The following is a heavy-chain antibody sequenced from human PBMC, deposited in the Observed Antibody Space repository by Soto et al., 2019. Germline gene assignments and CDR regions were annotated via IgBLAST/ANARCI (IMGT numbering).Heavy chain of an antibody. D-gene: IGHD2-8*02. CDR3: SRHMCTRGPCYFDY. J-gene: IGHJ4*02. V-gene: IGHV4-39*01. CDR2: IDYSGTT. CDR1: RASISTTNYY. Sequence: PSETLSLTCSVSRASISTTNYYWAWIRQTPEKGLEWIGSIDYSGTTYYKSSLKSRVTISIDTSNNQFSLKVYSMTAADTAAYYCSRHMCTRGPCYFDYWGQGTLVTVSS.